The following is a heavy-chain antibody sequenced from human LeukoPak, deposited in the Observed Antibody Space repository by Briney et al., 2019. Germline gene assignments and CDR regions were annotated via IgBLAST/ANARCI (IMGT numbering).Heavy chain of an antibody. V-gene: IGHV3-23*01. Sequence: GGSLRLSCAASGFTFSSYVMTWVRQAPGKGLEWVSAISGSGGSTYYADSVKGRFTISRDNSKNTLFLQMNSLRAEDTAVYYCAKAVGFWDFDLWGRGTLVTVSS. J-gene: IGHJ2*01. CDR2: ISGSGGST. CDR1: GFTFSSYV. CDR3: AKAVGFWDFDL. D-gene: IGHD1-26*01.